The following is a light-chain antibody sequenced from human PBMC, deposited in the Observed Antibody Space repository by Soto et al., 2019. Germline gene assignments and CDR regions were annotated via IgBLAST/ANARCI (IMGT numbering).Light chain of an antibody. Sequence: QSALTQPASVSGSPGQSITISCTGTSSDVGGYNYVSWYQQHPGKAPKLMIYNVSNRPSGVSNRFSGSKSGNTASLTISGLRAEDEGHYYCSSFTSTNTVLFGGGTKLTVL. J-gene: IGLJ2*01. CDR1: SSDVGGYNY. CDR3: SSFTSTNTVL. V-gene: IGLV2-14*01. CDR2: NVS.